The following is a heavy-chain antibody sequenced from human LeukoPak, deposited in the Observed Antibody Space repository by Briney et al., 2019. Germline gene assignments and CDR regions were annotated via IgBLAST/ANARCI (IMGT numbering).Heavy chain of an antibody. D-gene: IGHD2-2*01. CDR3: ARDSVVVPAAMSGPPQDV. CDR1: GYTFTGYY. V-gene: IGHV1-2*02. CDR2: INPNSGGT. J-gene: IGHJ6*04. Sequence: AASVKVSCKASGYTFTGYYMHWVRQAPGQGLEWLGWINPNSGGTNYAQKFQGRVTMTRDTSISTAYMELSRLRSDDTAVYYCARDSVVVPAAMSGPPQDVWGKGTTVTVSS.